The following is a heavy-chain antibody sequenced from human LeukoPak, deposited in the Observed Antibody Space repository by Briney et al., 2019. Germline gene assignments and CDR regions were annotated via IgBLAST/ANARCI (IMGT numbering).Heavy chain of an antibody. CDR1: AFTFSGYD. CDR3: ARGTQSPVSGYFDF. CDR2: ISISGSTI. J-gene: IGHJ4*02. Sequence: GGSLRLSCAASAFTFSGYDINWVRPGPGKGREWGFYISISGSTIYYADSVKGRFTISRENDKTSLYLQMNSLRAEDTAVYYCARGTQSPVSGYFDFWGQGNLVTVSS. D-gene: IGHD3-10*01. V-gene: IGHV3-48*03.